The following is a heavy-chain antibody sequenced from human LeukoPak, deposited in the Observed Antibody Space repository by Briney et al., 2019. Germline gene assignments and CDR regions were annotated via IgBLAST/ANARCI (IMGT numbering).Heavy chain of an antibody. J-gene: IGHJ6*03. Sequence: PSETLSLTCTVSGYSISSGYYWGWIRQPPGKGPEWIGSIYHSGSTYYNPSLKSRVTISVDTSKNQFSLKLSSVTAADTAVYYCARAPWNPPYYMDVWGKGTTVTVSS. CDR3: ARAPWNPPYYMDV. V-gene: IGHV4-38-2*02. CDR2: IYHSGST. D-gene: IGHD1-1*01. CDR1: GYSISSGYY.